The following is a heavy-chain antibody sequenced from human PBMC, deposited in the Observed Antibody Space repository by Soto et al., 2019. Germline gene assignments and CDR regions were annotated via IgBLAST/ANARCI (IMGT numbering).Heavy chain of an antibody. V-gene: IGHV1-8*01. J-gene: IGHJ4*02. CDR2: MKPNSGNT. Sequence: QVQLVQSGAEVKKPGASVKVSCKASGYTFTSYDINWVRQATGQGLEWMGWMKPNSGNTGYALKFQGRVTMTRNTSIRTEYMELSSLRSEDTAVYYCARGRDIVVVVAATLYYFDYWGQGTLVTVSS. CDR3: ARGRDIVVVVAATLYYFDY. CDR1: GYTFTSYD. D-gene: IGHD2-15*01.